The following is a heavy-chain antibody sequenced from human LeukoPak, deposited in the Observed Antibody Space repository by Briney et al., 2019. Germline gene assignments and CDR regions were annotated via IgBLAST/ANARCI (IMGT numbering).Heavy chain of an antibody. Sequence: GGSLRLSCGASGLTFNTYWINWVRQAPGKGLVWVSQIKFDGSLASYAHSVKGRFNTSRDNTNNTLYLKMNSLGTEDTAVYQCLTGHYDSRMYFDLWGRGTLVIVSS. CDR3: LTGHYDSRMYFDL. D-gene: IGHD1-20*01. J-gene: IGHJ2*01. CDR2: IKFDGSLA. V-gene: IGHV3-74*01. CDR1: GLTFNTYW.